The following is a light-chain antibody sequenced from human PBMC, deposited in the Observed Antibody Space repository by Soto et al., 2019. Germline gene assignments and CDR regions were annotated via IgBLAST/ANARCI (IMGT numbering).Light chain of an antibody. Sequence: EIVMTQSPATLSVSPGERATLSCRASQSVSSNLAWYQQKPGQAPRLLIYGASTRATGIPARFSGSGSGTEFILTISSLQSEDFAVYYCQQYNNWPPIFGQGTKLEIK. V-gene: IGKV3-15*01. CDR3: QQYNNWPPI. CDR1: QSVSSN. J-gene: IGKJ2*01. CDR2: GAS.